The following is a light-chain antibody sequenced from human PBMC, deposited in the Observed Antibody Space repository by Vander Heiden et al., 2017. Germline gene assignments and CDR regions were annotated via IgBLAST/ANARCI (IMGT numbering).Light chain of an antibody. J-gene: IGKJ5*01. CDR2: AAS. Sequence: DIQMTQSPSSLSASVGDRVTITCRASQDISNYLAWYQQKPGKVPKLLIFAASALKSGVPSRFSGSGSGTDFTLTISSLQPEDVATYYCQKYNIVPITFGQGTRLEIK. CDR3: QKYNIVPIT. V-gene: IGKV1-27*01. CDR1: QDISNY.